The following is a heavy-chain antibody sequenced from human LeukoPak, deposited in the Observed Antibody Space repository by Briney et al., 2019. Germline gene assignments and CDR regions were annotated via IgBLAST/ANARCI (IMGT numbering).Heavy chain of an antibody. CDR1: GFTFSDYY. J-gene: IGHJ4*02. D-gene: IGHD3-3*01. CDR2: ISSSSSYT. CDR3: AKDRTRQAY. Sequence: PGGSLRLSCAASGFTFSDYYMSWIRQAPGKGLEWVSYISSSSSYTNYADSVKGRFTISRDNAKNSLYLQMNSLRAEDTAVYYCAKDRTRQAYWGQGTLVTVSS. V-gene: IGHV3-11*05.